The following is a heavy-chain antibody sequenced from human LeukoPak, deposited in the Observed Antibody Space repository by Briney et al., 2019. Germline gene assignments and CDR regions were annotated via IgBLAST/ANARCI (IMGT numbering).Heavy chain of an antibody. D-gene: IGHD2/OR15-2a*01. CDR1: GGTFSSYG. CDR2: IIPVFGAA. Sequence: GASVKVSCKASGGTFSSYGVSWMRQAPGQGLEWMGGIIPVFGAANYAQGFRGRVTLTADESTNTAYMDLSGLRPEDTAVYYCARTRSGCSTTNCYPYEMDVWGQGTTVTVSS. V-gene: IGHV1-69*13. J-gene: IGHJ6*02. CDR3: ARTRSGCSTTNCYPYEMDV.